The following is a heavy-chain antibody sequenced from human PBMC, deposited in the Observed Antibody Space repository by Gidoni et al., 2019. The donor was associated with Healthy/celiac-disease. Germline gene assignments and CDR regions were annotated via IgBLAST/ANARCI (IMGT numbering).Heavy chain of an antibody. CDR2: IWYDGSNK. CDR3: AREAGPFDY. CDR1: GFTFSRYG. Sequence: QVQLVESGGGVVQPGRSLRLSCAASGFTFSRYGMHWVRQAPGKGLEWVAVIWYDGSNKYYADSVKGRFTISRDNSKNTLYLQMNSLRAEDTAVYYCAREAGPFDYWGQGTLVTVSS. V-gene: IGHV3-33*01. J-gene: IGHJ4*02.